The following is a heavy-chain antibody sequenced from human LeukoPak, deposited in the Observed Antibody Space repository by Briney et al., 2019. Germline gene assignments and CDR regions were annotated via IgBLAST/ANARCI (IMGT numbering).Heavy chain of an antibody. CDR1: GFTFSSYA. CDR2: ISYDGSNK. D-gene: IGHD5-24*01. V-gene: IGHV3-30-3*01. Sequence: GGSLRLSCAASGFTFSSYAMHWVRQAPGKGLEWVAVISYDGSNKYYADSVKGRFTISRDHSKNTLYLQMNSLRAEDTAVYYCARDPVGRDGYNFVFDYWGQGTLVTVSS. CDR3: ARDPVGRDGYNFVFDY. J-gene: IGHJ4*02.